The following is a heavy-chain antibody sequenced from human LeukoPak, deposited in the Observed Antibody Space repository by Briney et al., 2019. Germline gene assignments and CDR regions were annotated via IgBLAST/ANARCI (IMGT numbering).Heavy chain of an antibody. CDR2: IRNKANSYTT. Sequence: GGSLRLSCAGSGFIFSDHYIDWVRQAPGKGLEWVGRIRNKANSYTTDYAASVKGRFSISRDDSENSVYLEMNSLKIEDSAVFYCTSGYCSGGSCHSSGGDYWGQGTLVTVSS. CDR1: GFIFSDHY. CDR3: TSGYCSGGSCHSSGGDY. D-gene: IGHD2-15*01. V-gene: IGHV3-72*01. J-gene: IGHJ4*02.